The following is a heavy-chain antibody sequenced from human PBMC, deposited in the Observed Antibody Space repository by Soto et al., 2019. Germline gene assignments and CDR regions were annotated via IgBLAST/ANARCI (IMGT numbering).Heavy chain of an antibody. Sequence: GVSLRLSCAASGFTFSSCAMGWVRQAPGKRLEWVSDIIDSGGSTYYADSVKGRFTISRDNSRSTLYLQMNSLRAEDTALYYCAKGRSYYYYYGVDVWGPGTTVTVSS. V-gene: IGHV3-23*01. J-gene: IGHJ6*02. CDR2: IIDSGGST. CDR1: GFTFSSCA. CDR3: AKGRSYYYYYGVDV.